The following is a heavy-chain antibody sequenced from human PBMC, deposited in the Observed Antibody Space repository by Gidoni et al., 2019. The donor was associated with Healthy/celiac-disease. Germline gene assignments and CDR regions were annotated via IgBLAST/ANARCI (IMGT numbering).Heavy chain of an antibody. D-gene: IGHD3-10*01. CDR1: GGSISSSSYY. CDR3: ASFGITMRVFYFDY. J-gene: IGHJ4*02. Sequence: QLQLQESGPGLVKPSEPLSLTCTVSGGSISSSSYYWGWIRQPPGKGLEWIGSIYYSGSTYYNPSLKSRVTISVDTSKNQFSLKLSSVTAADTAVYYCASFGITMRVFYFDYWGQGTLVTVSS. CDR2: IYYSGST. V-gene: IGHV4-39*01.